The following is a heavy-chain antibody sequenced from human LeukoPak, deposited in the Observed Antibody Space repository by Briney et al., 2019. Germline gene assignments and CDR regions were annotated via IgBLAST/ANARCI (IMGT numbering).Heavy chain of an antibody. CDR1: GFTFSSYG. D-gene: IGHD5-12*01. CDR3: ARVAYSGYDFFGY. Sequence: PGGTLRLSCAASGFTFSSYGMSWVRQAPGKGLEWVSSISSSSSYIYYADSVKGRFTISRDNAKNSLYLQMNSLRAEDTAVYYCARVAYSGYDFFGYWGQGTLVTVSS. J-gene: IGHJ4*02. V-gene: IGHV3-21*01. CDR2: ISSSSSYI.